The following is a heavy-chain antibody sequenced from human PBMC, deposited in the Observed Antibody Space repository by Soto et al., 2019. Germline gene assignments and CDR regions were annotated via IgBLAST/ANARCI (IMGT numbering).Heavy chain of an antibody. V-gene: IGHV1-69*06. CDR2: IIPIFGTA. J-gene: IGHJ6*02. Sequence: SVKVSCKASGGTFSSYAISWVRQAPGQGLEWMGGIIPIFGTANYAQKFQGRVTITADKSTSTAYMELSSLRSEDTAVYYCARDTYCGGDCYPYGMDVWGQGTTVT. CDR3: ARDTYCGGDCYPYGMDV. CDR1: GGTFSSYA. D-gene: IGHD2-21*02.